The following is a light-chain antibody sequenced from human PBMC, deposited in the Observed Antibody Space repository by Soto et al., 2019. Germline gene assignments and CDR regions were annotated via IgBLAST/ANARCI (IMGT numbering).Light chain of an antibody. V-gene: IGKV3-20*01. Sequence: EIVLTQSPGTVSLSPGERATLSCRASQSVSSSYVAWYQQKPGQAPRLLIYGASSRATGIPDRLSGSGSGTDFALTISRLETEDVAVYYCQQSGSSPYTFGQGTKLEIK. J-gene: IGKJ2*01. CDR1: QSVSSSY. CDR2: GAS. CDR3: QQSGSSPYT.